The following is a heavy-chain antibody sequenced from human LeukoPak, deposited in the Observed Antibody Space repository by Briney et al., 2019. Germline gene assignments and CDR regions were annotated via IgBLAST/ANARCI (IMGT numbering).Heavy chain of an antibody. Sequence: SETLSLTCTVSGGSISSYYWSWIRQPPGKGLEWIGYIYYSGSTNYNPSLKSRVTISVDTSKNQFSLKLSSVTAADTAVYYCARDLLRDGSGLFDYWGQGTLVTVSS. CDR1: GGSISSYY. CDR2: IYYSGST. J-gene: IGHJ4*02. CDR3: ARDLLRDGSGLFDY. V-gene: IGHV4-59*01. D-gene: IGHD3-22*01.